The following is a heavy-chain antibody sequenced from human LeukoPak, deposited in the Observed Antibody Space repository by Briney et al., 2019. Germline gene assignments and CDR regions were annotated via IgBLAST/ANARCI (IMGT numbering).Heavy chain of an antibody. CDR2: IHYTGIT. Sequence: PSETLSLTCTVSGGSISSSSYSWGWIRQPPGRGLEWIANIHYTGITYSNPSLKSRVTMSVDTSKNQFSLRLSSVTAADTAVYYCAKLVPEPVSSDFDYWGQGTLVTVSS. V-gene: IGHV4-39*07. CDR3: AKLVPEPVSSDFDY. CDR1: GGSISSSSYS. D-gene: IGHD1-1*01. J-gene: IGHJ4*02.